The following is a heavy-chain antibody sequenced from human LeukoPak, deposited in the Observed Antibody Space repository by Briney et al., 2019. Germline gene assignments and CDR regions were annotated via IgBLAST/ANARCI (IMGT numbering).Heavy chain of an antibody. Sequence: PGGSLRLSCTGSGFTFSSYEMTWVRQAPGKGLEWVSYISSGGSTIYYADSMKGRFTISRDNAKNSLSLQMNSLRAEDTAVYYCARLGYCTHGVCPLGAFDIRGQGTMVTVSS. J-gene: IGHJ3*02. V-gene: IGHV3-48*03. CDR3: ARLGYCTHGVCPLGAFDI. CDR2: ISSGGSTI. D-gene: IGHD2-8*01. CDR1: GFTFSSYE.